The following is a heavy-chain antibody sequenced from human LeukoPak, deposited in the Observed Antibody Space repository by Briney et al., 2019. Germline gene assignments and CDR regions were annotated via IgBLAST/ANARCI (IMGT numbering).Heavy chain of an antibody. CDR3: ARGPMVRTNLFDY. V-gene: IGHV3-64*04. Sequence: PGGSLRLSCTASGFTFSSYAMHWVRQAPGKGLEYVSAISSSGGRTYYADFVKGRFTISRDNAKNTLYLQMNSLRAEDTAVYYCARGPMVRTNLFDYWGQGTLVTVSS. D-gene: IGHD3-10*01. CDR1: GFTFSSYA. CDR2: ISSSGGRT. J-gene: IGHJ4*02.